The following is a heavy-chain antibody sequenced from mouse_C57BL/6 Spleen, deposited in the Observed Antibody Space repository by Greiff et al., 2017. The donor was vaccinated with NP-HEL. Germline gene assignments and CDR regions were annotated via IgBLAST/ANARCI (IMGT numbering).Heavy chain of an antibody. Sequence: QVHVKQSGAELVRPGASVTLSCKASGYTFTDYEMHWVKQTPVHGLEWIGAIDPETGGTAYNQKFKGKAILTADKSSSTAYMELRSLTSEDSAVYYCTRKGKQGLYAMDYWGQGTSVTVSS. D-gene: IGHD3-3*01. CDR3: TRKGKQGLYAMDY. CDR2: IDPETGGT. V-gene: IGHV1-15*01. J-gene: IGHJ4*01. CDR1: GYTFTDYE.